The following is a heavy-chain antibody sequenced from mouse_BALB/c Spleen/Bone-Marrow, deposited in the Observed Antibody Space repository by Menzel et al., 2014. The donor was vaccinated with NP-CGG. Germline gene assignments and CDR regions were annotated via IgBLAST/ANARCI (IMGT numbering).Heavy chain of an antibody. CDR3: ARVYGNYDAMDY. D-gene: IGHD2-1*01. V-gene: IGHV1-4*01. CDR2: INPSSGYT. J-gene: IGHJ4*01. CDR1: GYTFTTYT. Sequence: VQLQQSGAELARPGASVKMSCRASGYTFTTYTMHWVKQRPGQGLEWIGYINPSSGYTYYNQKFKDKATLTADKSSSAAYLQLSSLTSEDSAVYYCARVYGNYDAMDYWRQGTSVTVSS.